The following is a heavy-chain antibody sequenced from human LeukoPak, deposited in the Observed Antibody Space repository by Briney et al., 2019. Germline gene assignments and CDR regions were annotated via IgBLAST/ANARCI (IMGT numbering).Heavy chain of an antibody. J-gene: IGHJ4*02. Sequence: PGGSLRLSCAASGFTFSDYYISWIRQAPGKGLEWVSYISSSGSTIYYADSVKGRFTISRDNAKNSLYLQMNSLRAEDTAVYYCARDSLPGYYYDSSGADYWGQGTLVTVSS. CDR1: GFTFSDYY. CDR2: ISSSGSTI. CDR3: ARDSLPGYYYDSSGADY. D-gene: IGHD3-22*01. V-gene: IGHV3-11*01.